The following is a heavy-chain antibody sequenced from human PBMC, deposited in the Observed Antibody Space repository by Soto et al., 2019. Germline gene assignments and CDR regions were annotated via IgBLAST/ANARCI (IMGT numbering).Heavy chain of an antibody. Sequence: EVQMLESGGGLVQPGGSLRLSCEASGFTVSSYAMSWVRQAPGKGLEWVSVISGSGSTYSADSVKGRFTISRDSSKNTGYLQMNSLRAEDTAVYYCAKALRFTFTTGYYMDVWGRGTTVTVSS. CDR2: ISGSGST. CDR1: GFTVSSYA. D-gene: IGHD3-16*01. J-gene: IGHJ6*03. V-gene: IGHV3-23*01. CDR3: AKALRFTFTTGYYMDV.